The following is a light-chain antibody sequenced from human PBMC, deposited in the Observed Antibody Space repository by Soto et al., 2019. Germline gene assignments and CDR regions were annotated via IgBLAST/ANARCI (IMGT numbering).Light chain of an antibody. CDR1: QTITNS. J-gene: IGKJ1*01. V-gene: IGKV1-39*01. CDR2: AAS. Sequence: DIQMTQSPASLAASVGDTVSITCRASQTITNSLNWYQKKPEKAPNLLIYAASTLQTGVPSRFSGSGSGTDFTLTISSLQPEDFATYYCQQSYSTPRTFGQGTNVEIE. CDR3: QQSYSTPRT.